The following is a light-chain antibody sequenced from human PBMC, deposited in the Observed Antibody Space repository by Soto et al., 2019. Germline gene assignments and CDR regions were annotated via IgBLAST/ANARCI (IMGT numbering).Light chain of an antibody. V-gene: IGLV1-47*01. J-gene: IGLJ2*01. Sequence: QAVVTQPPSTSGTPGQRVTISCSGTSSNIGTNSVHWYQQLPGTAPKLLIYRNNQRPSGVPDRFSGSRSGTSASLAISGLRSEDEADYYCAAWDDSLSGLVVFGEGTKLTVL. CDR3: AAWDDSLSGLVV. CDR1: SSNIGTNS. CDR2: RNN.